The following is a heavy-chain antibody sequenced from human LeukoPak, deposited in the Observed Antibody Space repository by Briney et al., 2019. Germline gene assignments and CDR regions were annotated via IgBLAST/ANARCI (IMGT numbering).Heavy chain of an antibody. J-gene: IGHJ4*02. CDR2: IYPGNSDT. V-gene: IGHV5-51*01. CDR3: ARQGQEPVDY. Sequence: GESLKISCKGSGYSFTTSWIAWVRQMPGKGLERMGIIYPGNSDTRYSPSFQGQVTISVDKSISTAYLQWNSLKASDAAIYYCARQGQEPVDYWGQGTLVTVSS. CDR1: GYSFTTSW. D-gene: IGHD1-14*01.